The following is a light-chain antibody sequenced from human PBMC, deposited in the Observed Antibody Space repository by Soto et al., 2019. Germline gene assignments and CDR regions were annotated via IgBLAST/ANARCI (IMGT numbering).Light chain of an antibody. CDR2: DTS. CDR1: QSISSY. J-gene: IGKJ2*01. CDR3: QQRNNWTPLYT. Sequence: ETVLTQSPATLSPSPGDRATISCWASQSISSYLAWYQQKPGQAPRLLIYDTSNMASGVPARFSGSGSGTEFTLTISSLEPEDYAVNYYQQRNNWTPLYTFGQGTKLEIK. V-gene: IGKV3-11*01.